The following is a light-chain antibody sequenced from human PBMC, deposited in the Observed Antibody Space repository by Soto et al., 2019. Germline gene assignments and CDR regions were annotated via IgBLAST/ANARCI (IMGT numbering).Light chain of an antibody. CDR2: GDT. J-gene: IGLJ1*01. CDR3: QSYDSSLSGSYV. Sequence: QSALTQPPSVSGAPGQRVTISCTGSSSNIGAGYDVHWYQQLPGTAPQLLIYGDTIRPSGVPDRFSGSKSGSSASLAITGLQAEDEGGYYCQSYDSSLSGSYVFGTGTKVTVL. V-gene: IGLV1-40*01. CDR1: SSNIGAGYD.